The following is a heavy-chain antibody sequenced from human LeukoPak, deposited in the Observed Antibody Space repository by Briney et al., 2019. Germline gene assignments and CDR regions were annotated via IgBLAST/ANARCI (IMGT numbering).Heavy chain of an antibody. J-gene: IGHJ6*03. CDR2: IYSGGST. CDR1: GFTVSSNY. Sequence: GGSLRLSCAASGFTVSSNYMSWVRQAPGKGLEWVSVIYSGGSTYYADSVKGRFTITISRDNAKNSLYLQMNSLRAEDTAVYYCAMTAPSYYHYYYMDVWGKGTTVTVSS. D-gene: IGHD5-18*01. V-gene: IGHV3-53*01. CDR3: AMTAPSYYHYYYMDV.